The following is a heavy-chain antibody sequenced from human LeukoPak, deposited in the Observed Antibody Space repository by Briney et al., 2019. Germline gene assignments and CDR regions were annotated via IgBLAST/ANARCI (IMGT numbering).Heavy chain of an antibody. V-gene: IGHV3-23*01. CDR2: ISNKGGYP. J-gene: IGHJ4*02. CDR1: GFTFSSSP. CDR3: AKQLGYCCDGSCYFAH. D-gene: IGHD2-15*01. Sequence: GGSLRLSRSASGFTFSSSPMRWVRDAPGRGRECVSAISNKGGYPYSAHPVQGRFTSSRVNSKSTLCLKIDSLRAEDTAVYYCAKQLGYCCDGSCYFAHWGQRTLVTVSS.